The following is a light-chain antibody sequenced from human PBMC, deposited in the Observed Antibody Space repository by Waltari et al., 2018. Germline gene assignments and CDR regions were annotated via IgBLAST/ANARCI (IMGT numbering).Light chain of an antibody. Sequence: DIQLTQSPSSMSASVGDRVTITCRASQSISFYLNWYQQKLGKAPKLLISFASTLQSGVPSRFNGSGSGADYSLTISTLQPEDFATYYCQHSYNFPPWTFGQGTRLEPK. CDR3: QHSYNFPPWT. CDR2: FAS. CDR1: QSISFY. V-gene: IGKV1-39*01. J-gene: IGKJ1*01.